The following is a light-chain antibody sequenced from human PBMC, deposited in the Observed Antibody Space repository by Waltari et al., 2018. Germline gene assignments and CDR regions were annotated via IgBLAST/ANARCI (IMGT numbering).Light chain of an antibody. V-gene: IGKV3-15*01. CDR1: HSVSSN. Sequence: EIVMTQSPATLSVSPGERATLSCRASHSVSSNVAWYQQKPGQATRLLIYGASTRATGIPARFSSSGSETEFTLTISSVQSEDFAVYYWQQYNNLWTFGQGTKVEIK. CDR3: QQYNNLWT. CDR2: GAS. J-gene: IGKJ1*01.